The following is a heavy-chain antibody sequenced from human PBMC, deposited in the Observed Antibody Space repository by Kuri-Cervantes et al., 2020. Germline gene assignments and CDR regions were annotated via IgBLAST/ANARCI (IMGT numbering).Heavy chain of an antibody. CDR3: ARGHSLRGVKYYFDY. CDR1: GFTFSSYE. Sequence: GESLKISCAASGFTFSSYEMNWVRQAPGKGLEWVSYISSSGSTIYYADSVKGRFTISRDNSKNTPYLQMNSLRAEDTAVYYCARGHSLRGVKYYFDYWGQGTLVTVSS. J-gene: IGHJ4*02. CDR2: ISSSGSTI. D-gene: IGHD3-10*01. V-gene: IGHV3-48*03.